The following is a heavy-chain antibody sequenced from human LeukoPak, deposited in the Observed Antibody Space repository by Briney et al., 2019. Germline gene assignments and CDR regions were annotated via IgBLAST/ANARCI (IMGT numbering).Heavy chain of an antibody. V-gene: IGHV4-38-2*02. CDR3: ARGPGSRGG. J-gene: IGHJ4*02. Sequence: SETLSLTCTVSGYSISSGNYWGWIRQPPGKGLEWIGSIYHSGSTYYNPSLKSRVTISVDTSKNQFSLKLSSVTAADTAVYYCARGPGSRGGWGQGTLVTVSS. CDR2: IYHSGST. D-gene: IGHD3-10*01. CDR1: GYSISSGNY.